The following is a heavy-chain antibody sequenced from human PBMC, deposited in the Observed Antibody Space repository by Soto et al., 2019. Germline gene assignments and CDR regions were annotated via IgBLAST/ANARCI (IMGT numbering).Heavy chain of an antibody. CDR1: GFIFKMYW. CDR2: IYNDGTYS. V-gene: IGHV3-74*01. Sequence: VGSLRLSCAASGFIFKMYWMHWVRQSPGKGLVWISRIYNDGTYSDYADSVRGRFTISRDNVNDTLYLQMNNLRAEDSGLYYCTRGPRPISTGTGAYWGQGTQVTVSS. J-gene: IGHJ4*02. D-gene: IGHD3-10*01. CDR3: TRGPRPISTGTGAY.